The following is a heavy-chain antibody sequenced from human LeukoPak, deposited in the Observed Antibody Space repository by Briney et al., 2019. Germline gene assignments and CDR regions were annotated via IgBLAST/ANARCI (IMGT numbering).Heavy chain of an antibody. Sequence: GGSLRLSCAASGFTFSSYAMSWIRQAPGKGLEWVSTLSSSGGSTYYADSVKGRFTISRDNSKNTLYLQMNSLRAEDTAVYYCAKPGPYSSSWFLFDYWGQGTLVTVSS. CDR1: GFTFSSYA. V-gene: IGHV3-23*01. CDR3: AKPGPYSSSWFLFDY. J-gene: IGHJ4*02. CDR2: LSSSGGST. D-gene: IGHD6-13*01.